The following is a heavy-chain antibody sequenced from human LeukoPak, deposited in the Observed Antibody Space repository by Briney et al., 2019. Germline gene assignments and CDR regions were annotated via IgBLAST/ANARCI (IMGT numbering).Heavy chain of an antibody. CDR2: IIPIFGTA. Sequence: SVKVSCKASGGTFSSYANSWVRQAPGQGLEWMGGIIPIFGTANYAQKFQGRVTITTDESTSTAYMELSSLRSEDTAVYYCARARGITYEFDPWGQGTLVTVSS. CDR3: ARARGITYEFDP. V-gene: IGHV1-69*05. CDR1: GGTFSSYA. D-gene: IGHD3-10*01. J-gene: IGHJ5*02.